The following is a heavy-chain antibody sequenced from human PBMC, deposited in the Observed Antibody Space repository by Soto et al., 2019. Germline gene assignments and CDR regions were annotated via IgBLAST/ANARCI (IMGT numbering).Heavy chain of an antibody. V-gene: IGHV4-34*01. Sequence: QVQLQQWGAGLLKPSETLSLTCAVYGGLISGYYWNWIRQPPGKGLEWIGEINQSGSINYNPSLKXRVTISVDTSKNQFSLNLSSVTAADTAVYYCARGWGRIFDYWGQGSLVTVSS. CDR1: GGLISGYY. D-gene: IGHD7-27*01. CDR3: ARGWGRIFDY. CDR2: INQSGSI. J-gene: IGHJ4*02.